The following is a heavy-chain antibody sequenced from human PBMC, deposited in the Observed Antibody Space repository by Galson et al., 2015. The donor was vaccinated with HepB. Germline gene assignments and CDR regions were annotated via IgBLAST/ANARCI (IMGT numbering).Heavy chain of an antibody. Sequence: SLRLSCAASGFTFSSYAMHWVRQAPGKGLEWVAVISYDGSNKYYADSVKGRFTISRDNSKNTLYLQMNSLRAEDTAVYYCARDRGPKRGGYMDVWGKGTTVTVSS. D-gene: IGHD3-10*01. V-gene: IGHV3-30-3*01. CDR2: ISYDGSNK. CDR1: GFTFSSYA. J-gene: IGHJ6*03. CDR3: ARDRGPKRGGYMDV.